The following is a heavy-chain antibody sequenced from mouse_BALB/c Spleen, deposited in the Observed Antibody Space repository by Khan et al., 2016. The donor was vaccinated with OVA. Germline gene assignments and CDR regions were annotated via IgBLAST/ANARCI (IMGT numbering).Heavy chain of an antibody. D-gene: IGHD2-12*01. CDR1: GDSITSGY. CDR3: ARSTYRYAFVY. CDR2: IIYTGYT. Sequence: EVQLQESGPSLVKPSQTLSLTCSVTGDSITSGYWNWIRKFPGNKLEYMGYIIYTGYTYYNPSLKSRISITRHTSKNQYYLLLSSVTDEDTATYSCARSTYRYAFVYWGQGTLVTVSA. J-gene: IGHJ3*01. V-gene: IGHV3-8*02.